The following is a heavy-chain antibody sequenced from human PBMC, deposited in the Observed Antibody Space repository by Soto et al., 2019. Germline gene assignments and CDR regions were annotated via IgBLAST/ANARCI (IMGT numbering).Heavy chain of an antibody. J-gene: IGHJ3*02. CDR1: GFTFSSYS. Sequence: PGGSLRLSCAASGFTFSSYSMNWVRQAPGKGLEWVSYISSSSSTIYYADSVKGRFTISRDNAKNSLYPQMNSLRDEDTAVYYCARARGYSGYESSDAFDIWGQGTMVTVSS. CDR2: ISSSSSTI. CDR3: ARARGYSGYESSDAFDI. D-gene: IGHD5-12*01. V-gene: IGHV3-48*02.